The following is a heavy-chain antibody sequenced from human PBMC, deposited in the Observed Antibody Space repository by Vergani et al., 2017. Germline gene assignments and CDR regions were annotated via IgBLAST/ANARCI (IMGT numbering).Heavy chain of an antibody. D-gene: IGHD3-22*01. V-gene: IGHV3-23*01. CDR1: GFTFSSYA. J-gene: IGHJ4*02. CDR2: ISGSGGST. Sequence: EVQLLESGGGLVQPGGSLRLSCAASGFTFSSYAMSWVRQAPGKGLEWVSAISGSGGSTYYADSVKGRFTISRDNSKNTLYLQMNSLRAEDTAVNYCAKANYDSNQFDYWGQGTLVTVSS. CDR3: AKANYDSNQFDY.